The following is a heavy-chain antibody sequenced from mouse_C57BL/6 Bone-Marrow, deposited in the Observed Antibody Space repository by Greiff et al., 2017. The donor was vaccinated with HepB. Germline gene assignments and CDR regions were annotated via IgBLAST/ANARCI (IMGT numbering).Heavy chain of an antibody. J-gene: IGHJ3*01. D-gene: IGHD2-2*01. CDR1: GYTFTDYE. CDR2: IDPETGGT. V-gene: IGHV1-15*01. Sequence: QVQLKESGAELVRPGASVTLSCKASGYTFTDYEMHWVKQTPVHGLEWIGAIDPETGGTAYNQKFKGKAILTADKSSSTAYMELRSLTSEDSAVYYCTRRSYYGYDEGFAYWGQGTLVTVSA. CDR3: TRRSYYGYDEGFAY.